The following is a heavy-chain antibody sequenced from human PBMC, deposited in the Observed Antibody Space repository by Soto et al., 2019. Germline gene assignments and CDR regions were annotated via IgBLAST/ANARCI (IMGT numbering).Heavy chain of an antibody. D-gene: IGHD3-3*01. V-gene: IGHV1-18*01. CDR2: ISAYNGNT. CDR3: AREYYRDFWSGYYDY. Sequence: GASVKVSCKASGYTFTSYGISWVRQAPGQGLEWMGWISAYNGNTNYAQKLQGRVTMTTDTSTSTAYMELRSLRSDDTAVYYCAREYYRDFWSGYYDYWGQGTLVTVSS. J-gene: IGHJ4*02. CDR1: GYTFTSYG.